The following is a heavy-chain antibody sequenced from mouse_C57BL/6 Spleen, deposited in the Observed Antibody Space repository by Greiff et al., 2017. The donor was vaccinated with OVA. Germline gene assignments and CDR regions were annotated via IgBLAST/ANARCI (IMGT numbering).Heavy chain of an antibody. V-gene: IGHV1-7*01. CDR2: INPSSGYT. CDR3: ASYYDYDVYYFDY. CDR1: GYTFTSYW. J-gene: IGHJ2*01. Sequence: VQLQQSGAELAKPGASVKLSCKASGYTFTSYWMHWVKQRPGQGLEWIGYINPSSGYTKYNQKFKDKATLTADKSSSTAYMQLSSLTYEDSAVYYCASYYDYDVYYFDYWGQGTTLTVSS. D-gene: IGHD2-4*01.